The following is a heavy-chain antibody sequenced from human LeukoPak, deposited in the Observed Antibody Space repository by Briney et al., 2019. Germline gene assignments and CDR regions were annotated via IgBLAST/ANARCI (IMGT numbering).Heavy chain of an antibody. CDR1: GGSISSSSYY. CDR2: IYTSGST. CDR3: ARVARGKNYFDY. Sequence: SETLSLTCTVSGGSISSSSYYWGWIRQPPGKGLEWIGSIYTSGSTNYNPSLKSRVTISVDTSKNQFSLKLSSVTAADTAVYYCARVARGKNYFDYWGQGTLVTVSS. V-gene: IGHV4-39*07. J-gene: IGHJ4*02.